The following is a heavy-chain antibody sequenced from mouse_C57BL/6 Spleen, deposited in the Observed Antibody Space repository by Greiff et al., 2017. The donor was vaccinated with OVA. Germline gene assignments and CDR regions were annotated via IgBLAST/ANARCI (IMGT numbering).Heavy chain of an antibody. CDR2: INPSNGGT. V-gene: IGHV1-53*01. Sequence: QVQLQQPGTELVKPGASVKLSCKASGYTFTSYWMHWVKQRPGQGLEWIGNINPSNGGTNYNDKFKSKATLTVDKSSSTAYMPLSSLTSEDSAVYYCRRQLEYYAMDYWGQGTSVTVSS. CDR1: GYTFTSYW. J-gene: IGHJ4*01. CDR3: RRQLEYYAMDY. D-gene: IGHD3-1*01.